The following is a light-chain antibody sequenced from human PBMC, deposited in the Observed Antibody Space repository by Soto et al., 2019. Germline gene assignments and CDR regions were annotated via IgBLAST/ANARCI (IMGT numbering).Light chain of an antibody. CDR1: QDIGNY. CDR3: QQYYNDPIT. V-gene: IGKV1-33*01. Sequence: DIQMTQSPSSLSASVGDRVTITCQASQDIGNYLNWYQQRPGKAPKLLILDASSLDTGVPSRFSGSGSGTDFTFTISSLQSEDIATYYCQQYYNDPITFGQGTRLEIK. J-gene: IGKJ5*01. CDR2: DAS.